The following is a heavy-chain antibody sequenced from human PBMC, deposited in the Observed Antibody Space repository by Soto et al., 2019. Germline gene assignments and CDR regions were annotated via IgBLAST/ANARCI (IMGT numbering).Heavy chain of an antibody. V-gene: IGHV4-59*05. CDR3: ARHGERTIRSLNWFDP. CDR1: GGSISSYY. J-gene: IGHJ5*02. Sequence: PSETLSLTCTVSGGSISSYYWSWIRQPPGKGLEWIGSMYYSGSTYYNPSLKSRVTISVDTSKNQFSLKLSSVTAADTAMYYCARHGERTIRSLNWFDPRGQGTLVTVSS. D-gene: IGHD4-17*01. CDR2: MYYSGST.